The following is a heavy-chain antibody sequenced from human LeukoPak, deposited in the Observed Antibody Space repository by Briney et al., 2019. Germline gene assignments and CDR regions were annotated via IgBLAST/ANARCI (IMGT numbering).Heavy chain of an antibody. CDR1: GGTFSSYA. J-gene: IGHJ4*02. CDR2: IIPILGIA. CDR3: ARGAGGFDFDH. D-gene: IGHD3-16*01. Sequence: GASVKVSCKASGGTFSSYAISWVRQAAGQGLEWMGRIIPILGIANYAQKFQGRVTITADESTSTAYMELSSLRSEDTAVYYCARGAGGFDFDHWGQGTLVTVSS. V-gene: IGHV1-69*04.